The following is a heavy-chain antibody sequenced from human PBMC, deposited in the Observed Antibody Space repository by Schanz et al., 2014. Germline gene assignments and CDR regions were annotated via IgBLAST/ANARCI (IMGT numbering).Heavy chain of an antibody. CDR2: LSGSGGST. CDR1: GFAFSSYA. J-gene: IGHJ4*02. D-gene: IGHD3-9*01. CDR3: AKQIHYDILTVTRN. V-gene: IGHV3-23*04. Sequence: QLVGSGGGLIQPGGSLRLSCTASGFAFSSYAMSWVRQAPGKGLEWVSALSGSGGSTYYADSVKGRFTISRDNSKNTLYLQMNSLRAEDTAVYYCAKQIHYDILTVTRNWGQGTLVTVSS.